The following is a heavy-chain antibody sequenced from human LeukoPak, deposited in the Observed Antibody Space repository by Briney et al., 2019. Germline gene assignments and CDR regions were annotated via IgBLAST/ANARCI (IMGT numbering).Heavy chain of an antibody. J-gene: IGHJ2*01. V-gene: IGHV1-24*01. Sequence: ASVTVSCKVSGYTLTELSMHWVRQAPGKGREWMGGFDPEDGETIYAQKFQGRVTITEDTSTDTAYMELSSLRSEDTAVYYCATGDYQLLSQSYFHLWGRGTLVTVSS. CDR3: ATGDYQLLSQSYFHL. D-gene: IGHD2-2*01. CDR1: GYTLTELS. CDR2: FDPEDGET.